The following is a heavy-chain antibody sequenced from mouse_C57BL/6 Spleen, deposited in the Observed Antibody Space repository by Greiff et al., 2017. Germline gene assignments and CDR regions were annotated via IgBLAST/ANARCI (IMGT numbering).Heavy chain of an antibody. J-gene: IGHJ1*03. CDR2: IDPESGGT. Sequence: VQLQQSGAELVRPGASVTLSCTASGYTFTDYEMHWVKQTPVHGLEWIGAIDPESGGTAYNQKFKGKAILTADKSSSTAYMELRSLTSEDSAVYYCTRRLRSYWYFDVWGTGTTVTVSS. CDR3: TRRLRSYWYFDV. V-gene: IGHV1-15*01. CDR1: GYTFTDYE. D-gene: IGHD1-1*01.